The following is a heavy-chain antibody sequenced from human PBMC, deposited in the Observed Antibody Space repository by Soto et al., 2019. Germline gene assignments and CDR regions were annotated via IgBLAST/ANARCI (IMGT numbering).Heavy chain of an antibody. D-gene: IGHD2-15*01. Sequence: SETLSLTCTGSGGSISSDYYYWSWIRQPPGKGLGWIGYIYASGTAYNFPSLKSRVTISIDTSKNQFSLRLNSVTAADSAVYYCAAFVGAYWYVDLWGRGTLVTVSS. CDR3: AAFVGAYWYVDL. CDR1: GGSISSDYYY. CDR2: IYASGTA. J-gene: IGHJ2*01. V-gene: IGHV4-30-4*01.